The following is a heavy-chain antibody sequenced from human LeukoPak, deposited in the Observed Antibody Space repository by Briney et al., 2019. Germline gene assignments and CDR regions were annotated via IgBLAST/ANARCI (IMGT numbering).Heavy chain of an antibody. CDR2: ISAYNGNT. CDR1: GYTFTSYG. J-gene: IGHJ6*02. Sequence: ASVKVSCKASGYTFTSYGISWVRQAPGQGLEWMGWISAYNGNTNYAQKLQGRVTMTTDTSTSTAYMELRRLRSDDTAVYYCAREELRYFDWLLENYYYYYGMDVWGQGTTVTVSS. CDR3: AREELRYFDWLLENYYYYYGMDV. D-gene: IGHD3-9*01. V-gene: IGHV1-18*01.